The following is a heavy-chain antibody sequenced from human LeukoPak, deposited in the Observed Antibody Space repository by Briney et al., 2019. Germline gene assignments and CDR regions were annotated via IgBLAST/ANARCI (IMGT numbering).Heavy chain of an antibody. J-gene: IGHJ5*02. CDR1: GYTFTSYD. Sequence: GASVKVSCKASGYTFTSYDINWVRQATGQGLEWMGWMNPNSGNTGYAQKFQGRVTMTRDTSISTAYMELSRLRSDDTAVYYCARDVYDYVWGSYRAMGFDPWGQGTLVTVSS. V-gene: IGHV1-8*01. CDR2: MNPNSGNT. D-gene: IGHD3-16*02. CDR3: ARDVYDYVWGSYRAMGFDP.